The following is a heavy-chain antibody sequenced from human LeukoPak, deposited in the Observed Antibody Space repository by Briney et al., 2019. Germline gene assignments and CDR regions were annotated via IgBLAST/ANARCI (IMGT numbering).Heavy chain of an antibody. CDR1: GFTFDDYA. CDR3: AREADYDILTGYLGHFDY. V-gene: IGHV3-9*01. CDR2: ISWNSGSI. J-gene: IGHJ4*02. D-gene: IGHD3-9*01. Sequence: PGGSLRLSCAASGFTFDDYAMHWVRQAPGKGLEWVSGISWNSGSIGYADSVKGRFTISRDNAKNSLYLQMNSLRAEDTALYYCAREADYDILTGYLGHFDYWGQGTLVTVSS.